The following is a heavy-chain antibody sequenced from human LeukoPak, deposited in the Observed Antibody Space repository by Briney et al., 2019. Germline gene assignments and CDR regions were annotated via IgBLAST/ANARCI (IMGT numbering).Heavy chain of an antibody. Sequence: PSETLSLTCTVSGGSISSYYWSWIRQPPGKGLEWIGYIYYTGTTDSNPSLKSRVTISLDTSKNQFSLNLSSVTAADTAVYYCARRWVYDKRAFDAWGQGTMVTVSS. D-gene: IGHD3-16*01. CDR1: GGSISSYY. J-gene: IGHJ3*01. CDR3: ARRWVYDKRAFDA. V-gene: IGHV4-59*08. CDR2: IYYTGTT.